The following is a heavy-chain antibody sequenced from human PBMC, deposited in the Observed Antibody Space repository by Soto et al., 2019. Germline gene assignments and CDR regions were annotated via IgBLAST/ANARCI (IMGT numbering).Heavy chain of an antibody. CDR1: GGSVSSGGFS. V-gene: IGHV4-30-2*01. D-gene: IGHD3-22*01. CDR3: ARSYYDGTGFAVDP. J-gene: IGHJ5*02. Sequence: SETLSLTCVVSGGSVSSGGFSWNWFRQPPGKVLEWIGYTSHSGNTYYNPSLKSRVSISVETSKNQFSMKMTSVTAADTAVYYCARSYYDGTGFAVDPWGQGTLVTVSS. CDR2: TSHSGNT.